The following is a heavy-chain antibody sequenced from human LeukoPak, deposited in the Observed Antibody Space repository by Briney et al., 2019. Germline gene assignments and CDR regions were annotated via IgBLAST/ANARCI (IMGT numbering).Heavy chain of an antibody. Sequence: GGSLRLSCAASGFTFSDYFMSWIRQAPGKGLEWVSYISSSGGTIYYADSVKGRFTISRDNAKNSLYLQMNSLTAEDTAVYYCARVEYSSSWQIVYYFDYWGQGTLVTVSS. V-gene: IGHV3-11*04. CDR1: GFTFSDYF. CDR3: ARVEYSSSWQIVYYFDY. J-gene: IGHJ4*02. CDR2: ISSSGGTI. D-gene: IGHD6-13*01.